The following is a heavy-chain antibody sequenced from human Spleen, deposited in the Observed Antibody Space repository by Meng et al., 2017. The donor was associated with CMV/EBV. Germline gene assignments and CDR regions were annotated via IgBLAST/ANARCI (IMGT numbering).Heavy chain of an antibody. J-gene: IGHJ6*02. CDR2: IGTAGDT. D-gene: IGHD3-10*01. CDR1: GFTFSSYD. Sequence: GGSLRLSCAASGFTFSSYDRHWVRQATGKGLEWVSAIGTAGDTYYPGSVKGRFTISRENAKNSLYLQMNSLRAGDTAVYYCARWGLITMVRGVTGPYYYYGMDVWGQGTTVTVSS. CDR3: ARWGLITMVRGVTGPYYYYGMDV. V-gene: IGHV3-13*01.